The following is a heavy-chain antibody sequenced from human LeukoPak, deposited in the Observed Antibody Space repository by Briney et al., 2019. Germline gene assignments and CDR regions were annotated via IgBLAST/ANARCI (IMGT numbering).Heavy chain of an antibody. CDR2: ISAYNGNT. V-gene: IGHV1-18*01. Sequence: GASVKVSCKASGYTFTSYGISWVRQAPGQGLEWMGWISAYNGNTNYAQKLQGRVTMTTDTSTSTAYMELRSLRSDDTALYYCAGDPAVDCYRHHLARSTPGGRGTRAPVS. CDR1: GYTFTSYG. D-gene: IGHD1-14*01. CDR3: AGDPAVDCYRHHLARSTP. J-gene: IGHJ5*02.